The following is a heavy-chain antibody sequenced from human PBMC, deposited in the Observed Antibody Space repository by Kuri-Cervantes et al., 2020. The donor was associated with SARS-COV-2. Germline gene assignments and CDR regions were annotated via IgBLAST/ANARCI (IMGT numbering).Heavy chain of an antibody. CDR2: IYHSGST. Sequence: SEYPSHTCALPGYSISSGYYWGWIRQPPGKGLEWIGSIYHSGSTYYNPSLKSRVTISVDTSKNQFSLKLSYETAADTAVYYWARVRKQQLVGHYGMDVWGQGTTVTVSS. CDR1: GYSISSGYY. CDR3: ARVRKQQLVGHYGMDV. V-gene: IGHV4-38-2*01. D-gene: IGHD6-13*01. J-gene: IGHJ6*02.